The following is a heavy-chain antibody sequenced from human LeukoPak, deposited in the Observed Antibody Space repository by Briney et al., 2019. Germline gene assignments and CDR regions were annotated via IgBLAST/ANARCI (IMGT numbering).Heavy chain of an antibody. Sequence: GGSLGLSCAASGFTFSSYSMNWVRQAQGKGLELVSSISSSSSYIYYADSVKGRFTISRDNAKNSLYLQMNSLRAEDTAVYYCARGYYDGSGNMDYWGQGTLVTVSS. V-gene: IGHV3-21*01. D-gene: IGHD3-22*01. CDR2: ISSSSSYI. CDR1: GFTFSSYS. CDR3: ARGYYDGSGNMDY. J-gene: IGHJ4*02.